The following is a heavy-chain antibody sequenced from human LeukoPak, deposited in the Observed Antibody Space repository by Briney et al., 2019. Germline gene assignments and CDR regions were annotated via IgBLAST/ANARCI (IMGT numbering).Heavy chain of an antibody. V-gene: IGHV4-59*08. Sequence: SETLSLTCTVSGGSISNYYWSWIRQPPGKGLEWIGYIYYSGSTSYNPSLKSRVTISVDMSKNQFSLKVSSVTAADTAVYYCAAARANGMDVWGQGTTVTVSS. J-gene: IGHJ6*02. CDR1: GGSISNYY. D-gene: IGHD2-15*01. CDR2: IYYSGST. CDR3: AAARANGMDV.